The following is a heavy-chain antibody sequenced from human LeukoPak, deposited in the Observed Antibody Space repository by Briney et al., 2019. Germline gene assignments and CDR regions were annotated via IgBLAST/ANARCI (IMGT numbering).Heavy chain of an antibody. V-gene: IGHV3-21*01. CDR3: ARGALDAATPFDS. J-gene: IGHJ5*01. CDR1: GFTFSSYE. D-gene: IGHD2-15*01. CDR2: ISSSSSYI. Sequence: PGGSLRLSCAASGFTFSSYEMNWVRQAPGKGLEWVSSISSSSSYIYYADSLKGRFTISRDNAKKSVYLQMNSLRAEDTAVYYCARGALDAATPFDSWGQGTLVTVSS.